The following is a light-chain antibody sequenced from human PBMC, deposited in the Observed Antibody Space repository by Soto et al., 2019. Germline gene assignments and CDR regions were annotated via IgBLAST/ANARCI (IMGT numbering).Light chain of an antibody. J-gene: IGKJ1*01. V-gene: IGKV1-5*01. CDR1: QSFSSW. CDR2: DAS. CDR3: QQYNSYSWT. Sequence: DIQMTHSPSTLSASVGDRITITCRASQSFSSWLAWYQQKPGKAPKLLIYDASSLESGVPSRFSGSGSGTEFTLTISSLQPDDFATYYCQQYNSYSWTFGQGTKVDIK.